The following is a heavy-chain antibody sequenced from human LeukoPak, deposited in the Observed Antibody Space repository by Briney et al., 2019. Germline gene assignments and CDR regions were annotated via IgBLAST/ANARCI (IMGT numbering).Heavy chain of an antibody. V-gene: IGHV3-13*01. Sequence: PGGSLRLSYAASGFTFSSYDMHGVREATGKGLEWVLAIGTAGETYYPGSVKGRFTISRENAKNYLYLQMNSLRAGDTTVYYCARGASHCWDSSASDAFDIWGQGTMVTVSS. J-gene: IGHJ3*02. CDR2: IGTAGET. CDR3: ARGASHCWDSSASDAFDI. D-gene: IGHD3-22*01. CDR1: GFTFSSYD.